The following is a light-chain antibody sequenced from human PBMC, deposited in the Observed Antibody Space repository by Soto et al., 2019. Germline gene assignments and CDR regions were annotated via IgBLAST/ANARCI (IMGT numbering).Light chain of an antibody. CDR1: QSLLHSDGYNY. CDR3: MQALQIRVE. V-gene: IGKV2-28*01. J-gene: IGKJ1*01. CDR2: LGS. Sequence: DSVMTQFPLSLSVTPGEPASISCRSSQSLLHSDGYNYLDWYVQKPGQSPQLLIYLGSNRASGVPDRFRGSGSGTDFTLKISRLEAEDVGVYYCMQALQIRVEFGQGTKVEIK.